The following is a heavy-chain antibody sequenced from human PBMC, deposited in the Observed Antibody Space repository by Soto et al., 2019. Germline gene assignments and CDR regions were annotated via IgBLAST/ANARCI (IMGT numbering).Heavy chain of an antibody. Sequence: SVKVSCKASGGTFSSYAISWVRQAPGQGLEWMGGIIPIFGTANYAQKFQGRVTITADKSTSTAYMELSSLRSEDTAVYYCARAGGIIAAAGTAFDYWGQGTLVTVPS. J-gene: IGHJ4*02. CDR2: IIPIFGTA. CDR1: GGTFSSYA. V-gene: IGHV1-69*06. D-gene: IGHD6-13*01. CDR3: ARAGGIIAAAGTAFDY.